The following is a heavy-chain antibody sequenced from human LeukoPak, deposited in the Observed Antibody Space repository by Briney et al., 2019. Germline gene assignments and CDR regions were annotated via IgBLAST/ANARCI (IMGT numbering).Heavy chain of an antibody. V-gene: IGHV3-21*01. D-gene: IGHD3-16*01. J-gene: IGHJ4*02. CDR2: ITRSSGYL. CDR3: ARDPGFGDYYFDY. CDR1: GFIFSDYT. Sequence: GGSLRLSCAASGFIFSDYTINWVRQAPGKGLEWVSSITRSSGYLYYADSVKGRFTISRDNAKNSLYLQMNSLRAEDTAVYFCARDPGFGDYYFDYWGQGTLVTVSS.